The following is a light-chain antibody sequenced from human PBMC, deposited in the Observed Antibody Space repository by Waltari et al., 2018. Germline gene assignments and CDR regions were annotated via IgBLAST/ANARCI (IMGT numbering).Light chain of an antibody. V-gene: IGKV4-1*01. Sequence: DIVLTQSPDSLAVSLGARATINCTSSQSLLYISNNENYLAWYQLKAGQPPKLLIYWASTRESGVPDRFSGSGSGTDFTLTISSLQAEDVALYYCQHYYSPPWTFGQGTKVEIK. J-gene: IGKJ1*01. CDR2: WAS. CDR3: QHYYSPPWT. CDR1: QSLLYISNNENY.